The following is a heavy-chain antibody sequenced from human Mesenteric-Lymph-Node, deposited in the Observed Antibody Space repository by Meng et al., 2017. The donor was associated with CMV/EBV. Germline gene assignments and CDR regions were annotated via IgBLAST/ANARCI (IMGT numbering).Heavy chain of an antibody. V-gene: IGHV1-69*10. CDR1: GRTFSIYA. J-gene: IGHJ4*02. Sequence: QVQLVQSGAEVKKPGSSVKVSCKASGRTFSIYAISWVRQAPGQGLEWMGGIIPILCIANYAQKVQGRVTMTRDTSISTAYMDLSSLRPDDTAVYYCARDLARFWGQGTLVTVSS. CDR3: ARDLARF. CDR2: IIPILCIA.